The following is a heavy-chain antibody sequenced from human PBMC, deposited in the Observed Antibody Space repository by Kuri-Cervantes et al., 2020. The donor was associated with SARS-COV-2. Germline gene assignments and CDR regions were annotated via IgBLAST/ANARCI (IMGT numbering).Heavy chain of an antibody. CDR1: GFTFSTYW. D-gene: IGHD1-1*01. CDR3: VRDGDHWNFDY. V-gene: IGHV3-74*01. Sequence: GGSLRLSCAASGFTFSTYWMHWVRQVPGKGLVWVSRINPDGSYTNNADSVKGRFTLSRDNAKNMLFLQMNSLRAEDTAVYYCVRDGDHWNFDYWGQGTLVTVSS. J-gene: IGHJ4*02. CDR2: INPDGSYT.